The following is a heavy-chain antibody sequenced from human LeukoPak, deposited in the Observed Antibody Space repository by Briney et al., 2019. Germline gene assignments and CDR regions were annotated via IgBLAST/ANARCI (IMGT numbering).Heavy chain of an antibody. J-gene: IGHJ1*01. Sequence: SETLSLTCTVSGGTISSYYWSWIRQPPGKGLELIGYIYYSGNTNYNPSLKSRVTISVDTSKNQFSLRLSSVTAADTAVYYCATTFSGYISSWPEYFQHWGQGTLVTVSS. V-gene: IGHV4-59*08. CDR3: ATTFSGYISSWPEYFQH. D-gene: IGHD6-13*01. CDR1: GGTISSYY. CDR2: IYYSGNT.